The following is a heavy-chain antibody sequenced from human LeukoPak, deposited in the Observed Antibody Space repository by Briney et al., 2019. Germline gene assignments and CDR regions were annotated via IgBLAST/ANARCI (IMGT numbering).Heavy chain of an antibody. J-gene: IGHJ4*02. V-gene: IGHV4-59*08. Sequence: SETLSLTCTVSGGSNNSYYWNWIRQSPGKGLEWIGYIYYSGNTNYNPSLKSRVTISVDTSKNQFSLKLSSVTAADTAVYYCARHDSGYYYGLDYWGQGTLVTVSS. D-gene: IGHD3-22*01. CDR3: ARHDSGYYYGLDY. CDR1: GGSNNSYY. CDR2: IYYSGNT.